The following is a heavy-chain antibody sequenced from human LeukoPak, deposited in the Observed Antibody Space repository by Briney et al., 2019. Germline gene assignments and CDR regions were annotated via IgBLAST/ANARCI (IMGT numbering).Heavy chain of an antibody. Sequence: PGGSLRLSCAASGFTFSSYAMSWVRQAPGKGLEWVSAMSGAGSTYYADSVKGRFTISRDNSKNTLYLQTNSLRAEDTGVYYCAKDRWQWQFDYWGQGTLVAVSS. CDR1: GFTFSSYA. D-gene: IGHD6-19*01. V-gene: IGHV3-23*01. CDR3: AKDRWQWQFDY. CDR2: MSGAGST. J-gene: IGHJ4*02.